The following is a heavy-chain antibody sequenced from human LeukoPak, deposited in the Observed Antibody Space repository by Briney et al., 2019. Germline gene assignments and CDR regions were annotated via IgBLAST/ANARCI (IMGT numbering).Heavy chain of an antibody. J-gene: IGHJ4*02. CDR2: IYSGGST. V-gene: IGHV3-53*01. CDR3: ARDPSGSSSWVRF. Sequence: GGSLRLSCAASGFTVSSNYMSWVRQAPGKGLEWVSVIYSGGSTYYADSVKGRFTISRDNAKNSLYLQMNSLRVEDTAVYYCARDPSGSSSWVRFWGQGTLVTVSS. D-gene: IGHD6-13*01. CDR1: GFTVSSNY.